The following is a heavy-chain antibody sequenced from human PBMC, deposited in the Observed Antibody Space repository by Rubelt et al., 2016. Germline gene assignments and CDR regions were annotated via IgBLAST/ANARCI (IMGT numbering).Heavy chain of an antibody. V-gene: IGHV4-34*01. J-gene: IGHJ4*02. D-gene: IGHD2-15*01. Sequence: QVQLQQWGAGLLKPSETLSLTCAVYGGSFTGYYWNWIRQPPGKGLEWIGSIYYTGSTYYNPSLKSRVTISGDTSQHQFSLERNSVTAADTAVYFCARRGGGAYYWGQGTLVTVSS. CDR2: IYYTGST. CDR3: ARRGGGAYY. CDR1: GGSFTGYY.